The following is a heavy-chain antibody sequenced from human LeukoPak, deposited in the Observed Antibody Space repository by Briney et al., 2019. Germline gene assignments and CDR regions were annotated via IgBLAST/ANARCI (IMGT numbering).Heavy chain of an antibody. V-gene: IGHV1-69*13. J-gene: IGHJ4*02. Sequence: GASVKVSCKASGYTFTGYYMHWVRQAPGQGLEWMGGIIPIFGTANYAQKFQGRVTITADESTGTAYMELSSLRSEDTAVYYCARVSYDHSNYVSLDYWGQGTLVTVSS. CDR3: ARVSYDHSNYVSLDY. CDR1: GYTFTGYY. D-gene: IGHD4-11*01. CDR2: IIPIFGTA.